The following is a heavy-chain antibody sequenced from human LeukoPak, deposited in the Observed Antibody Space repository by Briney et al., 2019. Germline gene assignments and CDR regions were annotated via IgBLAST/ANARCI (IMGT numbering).Heavy chain of an antibody. V-gene: IGHV3-7*01. CDR3: ARGNFYSGSGSSPLDF. CDR1: GFTFSGAW. D-gene: IGHD3-10*01. Sequence: PGGSLRLSCTASGFTFSGAWMTWVRQAPGKGLEWVANIREDGTEKNYVDSVKGRFTIYRDNAKNTVFLEMNSLRAEDTAVYYCARGNFYSGSGSSPLDFWGQGTLVTVSS. CDR2: IREDGTEK. J-gene: IGHJ4*02.